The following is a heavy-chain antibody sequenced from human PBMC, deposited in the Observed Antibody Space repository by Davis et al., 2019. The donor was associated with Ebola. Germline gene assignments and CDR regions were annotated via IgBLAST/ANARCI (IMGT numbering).Heavy chain of an antibody. CDR2: ISYDGSNK. D-gene: IGHD3-3*01. J-gene: IGHJ4*02. Sequence: PGGSLRLSCAASGFTFSSYAMHWVRQAPGKGLEWVAVISYDGSNKYYADSVKGRFTISRDNSKNTLYLQMNSLRAEDTAVYYCAIERRFLEWSYQGLDYWGQGTLVTVSS. CDR1: GFTFSSYA. V-gene: IGHV3-30-3*01. CDR3: AIERRFLEWSYQGLDY.